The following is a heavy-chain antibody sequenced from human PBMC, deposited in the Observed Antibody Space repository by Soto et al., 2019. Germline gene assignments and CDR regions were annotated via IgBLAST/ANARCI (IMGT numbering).Heavy chain of an antibody. CDR1: GFTFDDYG. Sequence: EVQLVESGGGVLRPGGSLRLSCAASGFTFDDYGMSWARQAPGKGLEWVSGVNWNGGSTGYADSVKGRFTISRDNAKNALYLQINSLRAQDTAFYYCVRGASLNFDYGGEGTLVTVSS. CDR3: VRGASLNFDY. CDR2: VNWNGGST. V-gene: IGHV3-20*04. J-gene: IGHJ4*02. D-gene: IGHD1-26*01.